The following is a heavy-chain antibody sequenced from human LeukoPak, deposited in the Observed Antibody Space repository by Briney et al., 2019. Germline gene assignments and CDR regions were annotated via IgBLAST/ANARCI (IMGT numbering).Heavy chain of an antibody. V-gene: IGHV4-34*01. Sequence: SETLSLTCAVYGGSFSGYYWSWIRQPPGKGLEWIGEINHSGSTNYNPSLKSRVTISVDTSKNQFSLNLSSVTAADTAVYYCARGRDFWSGYYLRYYFDYWGQGTLVTVSS. CDR3: ARGRDFWSGYYLRYYFDY. CDR2: INHSGST. D-gene: IGHD3-3*01. J-gene: IGHJ4*02. CDR1: GGSFSGYY.